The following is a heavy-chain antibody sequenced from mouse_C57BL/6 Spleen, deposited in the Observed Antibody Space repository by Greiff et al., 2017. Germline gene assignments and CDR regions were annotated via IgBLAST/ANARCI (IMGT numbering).Heavy chain of an antibody. D-gene: IGHD3-2*01. CDR3: ARGVTALYYYAMDY. J-gene: IGHJ4*01. CDR1: GYTFTSYW. Sequence: QVQLQQPGAELVKPGASVKLSCKASGYTFTSYWMHWVKQRPGRGLEWIGRIDPNSGGTKYNEKFKSKATLTVDKPSSTAYMQLSSLTSEDSAVYYGARGVTALYYYAMDYWGQGTSVTVSS. V-gene: IGHV1-72*01. CDR2: IDPNSGGT.